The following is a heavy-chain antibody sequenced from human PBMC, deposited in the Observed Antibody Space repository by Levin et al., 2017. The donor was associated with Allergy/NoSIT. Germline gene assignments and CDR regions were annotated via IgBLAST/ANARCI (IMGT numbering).Heavy chain of an antibody. J-gene: IGHJ4*02. D-gene: IGHD5-12*01. CDR2: ISGRRTST. V-gene: IGHV3-23*01. Sequence: GGSLRLSCAVSGFSFSTFSMTWVRQAPGKGLEWVAVSDISGRRTSTYYADSVKGRFNISRDNVKNTLFLQLDNVRVEDTAVYHCVKGGWLDYWGQGTLVTVSS. CDR1: GFSFSTFS. CDR3: VKGGWLDY.